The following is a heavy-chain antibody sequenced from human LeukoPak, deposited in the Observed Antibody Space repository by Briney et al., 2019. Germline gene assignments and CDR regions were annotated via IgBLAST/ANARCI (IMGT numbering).Heavy chain of an antibody. CDR3: ASDYDFWSGYSSYGRDV. J-gene: IGHJ6*02. Sequence: GGSLRLSCAASGFTFSDYYMSWIRQAPGKGLEWVSYISSSGSTIYYADSVKGRFTISRDNAKNSLYLQMNSLRAEDTAVYYCASDYDFWSGYSSYGRDVWGQRTTVTVSS. D-gene: IGHD3-3*01. CDR2: ISSSGSTI. CDR1: GFTFSDYY. V-gene: IGHV3-11*01.